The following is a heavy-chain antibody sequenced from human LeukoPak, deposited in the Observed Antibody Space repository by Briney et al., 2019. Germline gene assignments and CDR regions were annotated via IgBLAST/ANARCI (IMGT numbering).Heavy chain of an antibody. Sequence: GGSLRLSCAASGFTLSSYSMNWVRQARGKGREWVSPISSSSCYIYSANSVKGRLTISRDKAKNSLYLQMNGLSAEDTAVYYCAREWGIAVIDYWGQGTLVTVSS. V-gene: IGHV3-21*01. CDR3: AREWGIAVIDY. CDR2: ISSSSCYI. CDR1: GFTLSSYS. J-gene: IGHJ4*02. D-gene: IGHD6-19*01.